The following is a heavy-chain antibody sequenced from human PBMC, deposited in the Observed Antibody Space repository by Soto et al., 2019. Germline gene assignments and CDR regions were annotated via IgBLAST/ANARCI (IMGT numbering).Heavy chain of an antibody. CDR1: WFTFSRYS. CDR2: ISSTTNYI. Sequence: GGSLRLSCAASWFTFSRYSMNWVRQAPGKGLEWVSSISSTTNYIYYGDSMKGRFTISRDNAKNSLYLEMNSLRAEDTAVYYCARESEDLTSNFDYWGQGTLVTVSS. CDR3: ARESEDLTSNFDY. V-gene: IGHV3-21*06. J-gene: IGHJ4*02.